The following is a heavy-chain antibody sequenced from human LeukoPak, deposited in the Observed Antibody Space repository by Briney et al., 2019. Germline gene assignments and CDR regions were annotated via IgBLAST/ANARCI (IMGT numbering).Heavy chain of an antibody. CDR3: ARLRGWFGELPGFYFDY. CDR1: GGTISGYY. V-gene: IGHV4-59*01. D-gene: IGHD3-10*01. J-gene: IGHJ4*02. CDR2: IYYYGST. Sequence: LETLSLTCTVSGGTISGYYWSWIRQSPGKGLECIGYIYYYGSTNYNPSLKSRVTISVDTSKNQFSLKLNSLTAADTAVYYCARLRGWFGELPGFYFDYWGQGSLVTVSS.